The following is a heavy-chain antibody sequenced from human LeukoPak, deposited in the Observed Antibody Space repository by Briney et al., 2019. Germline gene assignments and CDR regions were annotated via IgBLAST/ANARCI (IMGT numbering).Heavy chain of an antibody. CDR2: ISAYNGNT. J-gene: IGHJ4*02. CDR3: ARDKGKWEHLRYFDY. Sequence: ASVKVSCKASGYTFSSYGISWVRQAPGQGLEWMAWISAYNGNTKYAQKLQGRVTMTTDTSTSTAYMELRSLRSDDTAVYYCARDKGKWEHLRYFDYWGQGTLVTVSS. CDR1: GYTFSSYG. V-gene: IGHV1-18*01. D-gene: IGHD1-26*01.